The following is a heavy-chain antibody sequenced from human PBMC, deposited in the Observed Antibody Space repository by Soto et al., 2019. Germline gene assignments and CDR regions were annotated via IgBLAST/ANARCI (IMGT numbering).Heavy chain of an antibody. CDR3: ARDTVHIAAAGDYYGMDV. V-gene: IGHV1-46*01. J-gene: IGHJ6*02. D-gene: IGHD6-13*01. CDR2: INPSGGST. CDR1: GYTFTSYY. Sequence: ASVKVSCKASGYTFTSYYMHWVRQAPGQGLEWMGIINPSGGSTSYAQKFQGRVTMTRDTSTSTVYMELSSLRSEDTAVYYCARDTVHIAAAGDYYGMDVRGQGTTVTVSS.